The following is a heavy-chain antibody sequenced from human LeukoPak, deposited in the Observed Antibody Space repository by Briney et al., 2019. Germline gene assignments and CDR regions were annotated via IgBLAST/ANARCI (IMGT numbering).Heavy chain of an antibody. V-gene: IGHV4-39*01. Sequence: EASETLSLTCTVSGVSISSSNSYWGWIRQPPGKGLEWIGSIYYSGNTYYNPSLKSRVTISVDTSKNQFSLKLSSVTAADTAVYYCARGDFDWLLSFDYWGQGTLVTVSS. CDR2: IYYSGNT. CDR1: GVSISSSNSY. J-gene: IGHJ4*02. D-gene: IGHD3-9*01. CDR3: ARGDFDWLLSFDY.